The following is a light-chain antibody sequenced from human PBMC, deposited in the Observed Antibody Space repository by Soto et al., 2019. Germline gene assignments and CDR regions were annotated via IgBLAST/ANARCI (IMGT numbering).Light chain of an antibody. CDR2: GNS. CDR3: QSYDSSTHYV. J-gene: IGLJ1*01. CDR1: SSNIGAGYD. V-gene: IGLV1-40*01. Sequence: QCVLKQPPSVSGAAGQRVTISCTGSSSNIGAGYDVHWYQQLPGTAPKLLIYGNSNRPSGVPDRFSGSKSGTSASLAITGLQAEDEADYYCQSYDSSTHYVFGTGTKVTVL.